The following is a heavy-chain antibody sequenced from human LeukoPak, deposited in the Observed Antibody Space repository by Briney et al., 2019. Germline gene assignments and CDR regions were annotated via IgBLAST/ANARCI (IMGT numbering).Heavy chain of an antibody. D-gene: IGHD3-22*01. CDR3: ARDAQTYYYDTSGYYFQY. V-gene: IGHV4-38-2*02. CDR1: GYSISNAYY. J-gene: IGHJ1*01. Sequence: SETLSLTCAVSGYSISNAYYWGWIRQPPAKGLEWIGSIYHTGGTYYNPSLKSRVTISIDTSKNQFSLNLSSVTAADTAVYYCARDAQTYYYDTSGYYFQYWGQGTLVTVSS. CDR2: IYHTGGT.